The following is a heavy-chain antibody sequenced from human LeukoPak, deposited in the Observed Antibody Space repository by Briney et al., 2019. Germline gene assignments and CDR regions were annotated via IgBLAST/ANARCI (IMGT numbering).Heavy chain of an antibody. J-gene: IGHJ4*02. Sequence: GGSLRLSCAASGFTFSSCAMHWVRQAPGKGLEWVAVISYDGSNKYYADSVKGRFTISRDNSKNTLYLQMNSLRAEDTAVYYCARDPDYGDYGDHFDYWGQGTLVTVSS. CDR2: ISYDGSNK. D-gene: IGHD4-17*01. CDR1: GFTFSSCA. CDR3: ARDPDYGDYGDHFDY. V-gene: IGHV3-30-3*01.